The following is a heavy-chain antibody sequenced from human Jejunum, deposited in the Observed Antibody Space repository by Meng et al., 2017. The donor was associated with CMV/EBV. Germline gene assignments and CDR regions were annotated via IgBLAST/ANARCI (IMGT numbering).Heavy chain of an antibody. J-gene: IGHJ4*02. V-gene: IGHV6-1*01. Sequence: QVPLQQSGPGLVKPSQTLSLICAISGDSFSSKSAAWNWIRQSPSRGLEWLGRAYYRSKWFYDYALSVKSRININPDTSKNRFSLQLNSVTPEDTAVYYCARGLYDSSWSTFDYWGQGTLVTVSS. CDR1: GDSFSSKSAA. CDR3: ARGLYDSSWSTFDY. D-gene: IGHD6-13*01. CDR2: AYYRSKWFY.